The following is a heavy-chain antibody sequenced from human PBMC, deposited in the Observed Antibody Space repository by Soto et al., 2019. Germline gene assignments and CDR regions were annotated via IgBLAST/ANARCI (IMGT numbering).Heavy chain of an antibody. Sequence: AAVKVSCKDSGYTFTSYVISWVRQAPGQGLDCMGWISAYNGNTNYAQKLQGRVTMTTDTSTSTAYVELRSLRSDDTAVCYCARGVYRSGWFDPWGQGTLVTVSS. J-gene: IGHJ5*02. V-gene: IGHV1-18*01. D-gene: IGHD4-4*01. CDR1: GYTFTSYV. CDR2: ISAYNGNT. CDR3: ARGVYRSGWFDP.